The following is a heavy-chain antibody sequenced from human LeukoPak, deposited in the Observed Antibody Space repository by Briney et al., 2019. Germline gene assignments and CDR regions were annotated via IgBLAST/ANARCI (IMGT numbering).Heavy chain of an antibody. CDR3: AKDSALLPGY. J-gene: IGHJ4*02. D-gene: IGHD3-10*01. CDR2: ISSNGGST. Sequence: GGSLRLSCAASGFTFSSYAMHWVRQAPGKGLEYVSAISSNGGSTYYANSVKGRFTISRDNSKNTLYLQMNSLRAEDTAVYYCAKDSALLPGYWGQGTLVTVSS. CDR1: GFTFSSYA. V-gene: IGHV3-64*01.